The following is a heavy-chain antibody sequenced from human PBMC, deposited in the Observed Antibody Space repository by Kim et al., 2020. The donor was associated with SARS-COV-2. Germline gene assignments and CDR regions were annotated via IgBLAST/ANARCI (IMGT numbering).Heavy chain of an antibody. Sequence: PSLKSRVPISVDRSKSQFSLKLSSVTAADTAVYYCARGSSWCLTTSYYFDYWGQGTLVTVSS. CDR3: ARGSSWCLTTSYYFDY. D-gene: IGHD6-13*01. V-gene: IGHV4-39*01. J-gene: IGHJ4*02.